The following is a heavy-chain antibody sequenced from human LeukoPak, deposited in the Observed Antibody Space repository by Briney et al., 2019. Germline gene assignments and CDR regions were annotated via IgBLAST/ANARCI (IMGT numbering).Heavy chain of an antibody. CDR2: INTYNGET. CDR3: ATSMVRGPFDV. Sequence: ASVKVSCKASGYTFTSYGLTWLRQAPGQGLEWMGWINTYNGETDYGQNVRGGLTMTADTSTSTAYMELRSLTSDDTAVYYCATSMVRGPFDVWGQGTKVIVSS. V-gene: IGHV1-18*01. D-gene: IGHD3-10*01. J-gene: IGHJ3*01. CDR1: GYTFTSYG.